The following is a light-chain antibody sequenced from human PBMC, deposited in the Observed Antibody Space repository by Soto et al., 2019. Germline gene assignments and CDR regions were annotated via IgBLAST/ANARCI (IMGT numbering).Light chain of an antibody. J-gene: IGLJ1*01. Sequence: QSVLTQPRSVSGSPGQSVTISCTGTSSDVGGYNYVSWYQQHPGKAPKPMIYDVNKRPSGVPDRFSGSKSGNTASLTISGLQAEDEADYYCCSYAGSYTYVFGGGTKVTVL. CDR3: CSYAGSYTYV. CDR2: DVN. V-gene: IGLV2-11*01. CDR1: SSDVGGYNY.